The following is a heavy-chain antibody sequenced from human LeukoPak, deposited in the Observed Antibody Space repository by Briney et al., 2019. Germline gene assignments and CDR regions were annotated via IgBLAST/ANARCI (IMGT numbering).Heavy chain of an antibody. CDR2: ISSSGSTI. CDR3: AAVGYSYGFFDY. V-gene: IGHV3-48*01. CDR1: GFRFDDYA. D-gene: IGHD5-18*01. Sequence: GGSLRLSCAASGFRFDDYAMSWVRQAPGKGLEWVSYISSSGSTIYYADSVKGRFTISRDNSKNTLYLQMNSLRAEDTAVYYCAAVGYSYGFFDYWGQGTLVTVSS. J-gene: IGHJ4*02.